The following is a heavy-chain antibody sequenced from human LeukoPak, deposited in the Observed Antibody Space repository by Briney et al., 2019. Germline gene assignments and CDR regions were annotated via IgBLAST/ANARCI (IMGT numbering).Heavy chain of an antibody. V-gene: IGHV1-3*01. CDR2: INAGNGNT. CDR1: GYTFTSYA. J-gene: IGHJ4*02. CDR3: ARGGVLRIFDY. Sequence: ASVKVSCKASGYTFTSYAMHWVRQAPGQRLEWMGWINAGNGNTKYSQKFQGRVTITRDTSASTAYMELSSLRSEDTAVYYRARGGVLRIFDYWGQGTLVTVSS. D-gene: IGHD3-3*01.